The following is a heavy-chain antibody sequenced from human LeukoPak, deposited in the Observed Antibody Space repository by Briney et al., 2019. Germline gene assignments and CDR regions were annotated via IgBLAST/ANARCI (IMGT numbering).Heavy chain of an antibody. Sequence: GGSLRLSCAASGFTFSSRDWMTWVRQAPGKGLEWVANIKQDGSEKYYVDSVKGRFTISRDNAKNSLYLQMNSLRAEDTAVYYCAELGITMIGGVWGKGTTVTISS. J-gene: IGHJ6*04. D-gene: IGHD3-10*02. CDR2: IKQDGSEK. V-gene: IGHV3-7*01. CDR1: GFTFSSRDW. CDR3: AELGITMIGGV.